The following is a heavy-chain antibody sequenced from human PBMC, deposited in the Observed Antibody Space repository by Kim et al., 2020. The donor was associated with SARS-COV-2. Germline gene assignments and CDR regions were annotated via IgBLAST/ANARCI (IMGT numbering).Heavy chain of an antibody. CDR1: GFTFGDYA. CDR2: IRSKAYGGTT. V-gene: IGHV3-49*04. CDR3: TRDAWDYVFDY. D-gene: IGHD3-16*01. J-gene: IGHJ4*02. Sequence: GGSLRLSCTASGFTFGDYAMSWVRQAPGKGLEWVGFIRSKAYGGTTEYAASVKGRFTISRDDSKSIAYLQMNSLKTEDTAVYYCTRDAWDYVFDYWGQGTLVTVSS.